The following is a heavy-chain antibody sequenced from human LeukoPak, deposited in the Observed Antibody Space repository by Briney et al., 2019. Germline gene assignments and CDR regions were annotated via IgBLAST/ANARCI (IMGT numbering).Heavy chain of an antibody. D-gene: IGHD3-22*01. CDR2: IYYSGST. CDR3: ARDTRYYDNSGYYYFDY. Sequence: SETLSLTCTVSGGSISSQYWSWIRQPPGKGLEWIAGYIYYSGSTNYNPSLKSRVTISVDSSKNQFSLKLSSVTAADTAVYYCARDTRYYDNSGYYYFDYWGRGTLVTVSS. J-gene: IGHJ4*02. V-gene: IGHV4-59*11. CDR1: GGSISSQY.